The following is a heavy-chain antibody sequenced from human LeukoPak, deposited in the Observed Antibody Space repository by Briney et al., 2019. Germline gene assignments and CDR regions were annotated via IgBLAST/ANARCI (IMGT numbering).Heavy chain of an antibody. D-gene: IGHD3-3*01. CDR2: ISSSSSYI. V-gene: IGHV3-21*01. CDR3: ARDLGGVANTIFGEDFGY. Sequence: GGSLRLSCAASGFTFSSYSMNWVRQAPGKGLEWVSSISSSSSYIYYADSVKGRFTISRDNAKNSLYLQMNSLRAEDTAVYYCARDLGGVANTIFGEDFGYWGQGTLVTVSS. J-gene: IGHJ4*02. CDR1: GFTFSSYS.